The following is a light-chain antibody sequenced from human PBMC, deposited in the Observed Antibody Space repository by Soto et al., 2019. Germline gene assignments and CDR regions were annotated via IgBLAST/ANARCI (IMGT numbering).Light chain of an antibody. V-gene: IGKV3-11*01. J-gene: IGKJ5*01. CDR2: DVS. CDR1: QNISNY. Sequence: VSLSGRASQNISNYLIWYQQKPGQAPRLLIYDVSNRATGTPARFSGSGSGTDFTLTISCLEPDDFAVYYRQLRIPWPLPCGQGTRLEIK. CDR3: QLRIPWPLP.